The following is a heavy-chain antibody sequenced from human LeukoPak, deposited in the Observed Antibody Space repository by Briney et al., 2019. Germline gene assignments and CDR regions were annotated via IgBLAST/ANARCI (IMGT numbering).Heavy chain of an antibody. Sequence: PSETLSLTCTVSGGSIRSSYYYWGWIRQPPGKGLEWIGSIYDSGSTYYNPSLKSRVTISVDTSKSQFSLKLSSVTAADTAVYYCARQAWNYFDYWGQGTLVTVSS. V-gene: IGHV4-39*01. D-gene: IGHD1-1*01. J-gene: IGHJ4*02. CDR1: GGSIRSSYYY. CDR2: IYDSGST. CDR3: ARQAWNYFDY.